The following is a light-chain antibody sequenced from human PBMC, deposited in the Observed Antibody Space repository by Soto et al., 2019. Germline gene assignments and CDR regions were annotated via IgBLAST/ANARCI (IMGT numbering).Light chain of an antibody. Sequence: EIVLTQSPATLSLSPGERASLSCRASQSVSTYLAWYQQKPGQAPRLLIYDASNRATGVPVRFSGSGSGTDFTLTISSLEPEDFAVYFCQQYNYLITFGQGTRLEIK. CDR1: QSVSTY. J-gene: IGKJ5*01. CDR3: QQYNYLIT. V-gene: IGKV3-11*01. CDR2: DAS.